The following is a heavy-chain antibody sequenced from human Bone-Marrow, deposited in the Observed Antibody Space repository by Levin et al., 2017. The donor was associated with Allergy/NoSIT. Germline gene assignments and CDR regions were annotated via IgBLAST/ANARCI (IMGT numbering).Heavy chain of an antibody. CDR2: ISGSGGST. J-gene: IGHJ4*02. Sequence: AASVKVSCAASGFTFSSYAMSWVRQAPGKGLEWVSAISGSGGSTYYADSVKGRFTISRDNSKNTLYLQMNSLRAEDTAVYYCAKDPYIVVVPAAIDYWGQGTLVTVSS. D-gene: IGHD2-2*01. CDR1: GFTFSSYA. CDR3: AKDPYIVVVPAAIDY. V-gene: IGHV3-23*01.